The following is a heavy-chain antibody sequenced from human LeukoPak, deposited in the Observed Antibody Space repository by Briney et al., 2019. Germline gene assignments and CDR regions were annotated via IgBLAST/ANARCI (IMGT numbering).Heavy chain of an antibody. D-gene: IGHD3-10*01. CDR2: ISSSGSTI. CDR1: RYTFSSYE. CDR3: ARDSRFTMVRGGDGMDV. V-gene: IGHV3-48*03. J-gene: IGHJ6*02. Sequence: GGSLRLSCAASRYTFSSYELNWVRQAPGKGLEGVSYISSSGSTIYYADSVKGRFTISRDNAKNSLYLQMNSLRAEDTAVYYCARDSRFTMVRGGDGMDVWGQGTTVTVSS.